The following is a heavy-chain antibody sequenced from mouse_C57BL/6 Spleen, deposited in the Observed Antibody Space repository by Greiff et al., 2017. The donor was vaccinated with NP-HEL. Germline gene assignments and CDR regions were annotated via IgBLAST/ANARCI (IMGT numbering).Heavy chain of an antibody. V-gene: IGHV3-1*01. D-gene: IGHD1-1*01. Sequence: EVQLQQSGPGMVKPSQSLSLTCTVTGYSITSGYDWHWIRHFPGNKLEWMGYISYSGSTNYNPSLKSRISITQETSKNHFFLKLNSVTTEDTATYYCARRGSSYGYFDVWGTGTTVTVSS. J-gene: IGHJ1*03. CDR3: ARRGSSYGYFDV. CDR1: GYSITSGYD. CDR2: ISYSGST.